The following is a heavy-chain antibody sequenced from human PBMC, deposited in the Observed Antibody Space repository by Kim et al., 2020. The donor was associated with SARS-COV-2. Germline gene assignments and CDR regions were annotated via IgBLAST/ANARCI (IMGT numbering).Heavy chain of an antibody. CDR3: ARGSSTSRFDY. CDR1: GFTFSSYW. J-gene: IGHJ4*02. V-gene: IGHV3-74*01. CDR2: INSDGSST. Sequence: GGSLRLSCAASGFTFSSYWMHWVRQAPGKGLVWVSRINSDGSSTSYADSVKGRFTISRDNAKNTLYLQMNSLRAEDTAVYYCARGSSTSRFDYWGQGTLVTVSS. D-gene: IGHD2-2*01.